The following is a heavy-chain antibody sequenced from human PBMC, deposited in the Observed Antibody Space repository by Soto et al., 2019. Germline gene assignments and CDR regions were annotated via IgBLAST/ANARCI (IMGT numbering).Heavy chain of an antibody. CDR3: ARARMVRGIIYYYGMDV. J-gene: IGHJ6*02. Sequence: QVQLQESGSGLVKSSQTLSLTCTVSGGSISSDGNYWSWIRQHPGKGLEWIGYIYYSGSTNYNPSLKSRVTISVDTSKNQFSLKLNSVTAADTAVYYCARARMVRGIIYYYGMDVWGQGTTVTVSS. CDR2: IYYSGST. D-gene: IGHD3-10*01. CDR1: GGSISSDGNY. V-gene: IGHV4-31*03.